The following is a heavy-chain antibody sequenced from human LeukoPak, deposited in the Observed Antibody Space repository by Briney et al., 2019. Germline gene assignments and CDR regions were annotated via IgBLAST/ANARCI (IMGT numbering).Heavy chain of an antibody. CDR1: GYTFTSYD. D-gene: IGHD3-22*01. CDR2: ISAYNGNT. CDR3: ARVPIVVVIQSADY. Sequence: ASVKVSCKASGYTFTSYDINWVRQATGQGLEWMGWISAYNGNTNYAQKLQGRVTMTTDTSTSTAYMELRSLRSDDTAVYYCARVPIVVVIQSADYWGQGTLVTVSS. V-gene: IGHV1-18*01. J-gene: IGHJ4*02.